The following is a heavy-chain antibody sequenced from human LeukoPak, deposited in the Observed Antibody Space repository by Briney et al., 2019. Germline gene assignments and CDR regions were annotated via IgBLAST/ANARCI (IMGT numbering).Heavy chain of an antibody. Sequence: PSETLSLTCAVYGGSFSGYYWSWIRQPPGKGLEWIGEINHSGSTNYNPSLKSRVTISVDTSKNQFSLKLSSVTAADTAVYYCARGAIAAAGIGYWGQGTLVTVSS. D-gene: IGHD6-13*01. V-gene: IGHV4-34*01. CDR1: GGSFSGYY. CDR3: ARGAIAAAGIGY. J-gene: IGHJ4*02. CDR2: INHSGST.